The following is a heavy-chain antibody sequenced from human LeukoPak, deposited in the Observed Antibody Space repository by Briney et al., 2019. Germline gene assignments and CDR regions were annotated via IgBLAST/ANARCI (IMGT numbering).Heavy chain of an antibody. CDR3: AREGAYDFWSGYYYYYYMDV. Sequence: PGGSLRLSCAASGFTFSSYWMSWVRQAPGKGLEWVANTKQDGSEKYYVDSVKGRFTISRDNAKNSLYLQMNSLRAEDTAVYYCAREGAYDFWSGYYYYYYMDVWGKGTTVTVSS. CDR2: TKQDGSEK. CDR1: GFTFSSYW. D-gene: IGHD3-3*01. J-gene: IGHJ6*03. V-gene: IGHV3-7*01.